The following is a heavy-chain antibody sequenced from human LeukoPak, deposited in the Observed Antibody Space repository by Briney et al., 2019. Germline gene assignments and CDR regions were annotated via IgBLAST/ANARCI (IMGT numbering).Heavy chain of an antibody. Sequence: SQTLSLTCTVSGGSTSSSGHYWSWIRQHPGKGLEWIGYIYYSGSTYYNPSLKSRVTISVDTSKNQFSLKLSSVTAADTAVYYCAREGSGSYWRNRFDYWGQGTLVTVSS. J-gene: IGHJ4*02. CDR3: AREGSGSYWRNRFDY. V-gene: IGHV4-31*03. D-gene: IGHD3-10*01. CDR1: GGSTSSSGHY. CDR2: IYYSGST.